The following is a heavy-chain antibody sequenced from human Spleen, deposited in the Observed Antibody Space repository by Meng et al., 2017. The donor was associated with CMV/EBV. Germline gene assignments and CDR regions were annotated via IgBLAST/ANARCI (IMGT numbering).Heavy chain of an antibody. V-gene: IGHV4-34*01. CDR1: GGSLSGYY. Sequence: SETLSLTCAVYGGSLSGYYWTWIRQPPGKGLEWVGEINHGGSTNYNPSLKSRVTISVDTSKNQFSPKLSSVNAADTAVYYCARGIAAAAMYDYWGQGTLVTVSS. D-gene: IGHD6-13*01. J-gene: IGHJ4*02. CDR2: INHGGST. CDR3: ARGIAAAAMYDY.